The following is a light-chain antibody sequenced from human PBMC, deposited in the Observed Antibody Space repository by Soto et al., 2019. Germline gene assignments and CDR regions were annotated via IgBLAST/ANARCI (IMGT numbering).Light chain of an antibody. CDR1: QRVYSN. CDR2: GAS. CDR3: QQHNQWPIT. J-gene: IGKJ5*01. Sequence: EILMTQSPDTLSVSPGESATLSCRASQRVYSNLAWYQQRPGQAPRLLIYGASTRATGVPARFSGSGSGTDFTLTISRLEPEDFAVYYCQQHNQWPITFGQGTRLEIK. V-gene: IGKV3-15*01.